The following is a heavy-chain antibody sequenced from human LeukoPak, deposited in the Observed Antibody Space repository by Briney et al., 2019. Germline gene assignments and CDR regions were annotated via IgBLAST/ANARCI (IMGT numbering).Heavy chain of an antibody. CDR2: ISAYNGNT. J-gene: IGHJ4*02. CDR1: GYTFISYG. V-gene: IGHV1-18*01. Sequence: ASVKVSCKASGYTFISYGISWVRQAPGQGLEWMGWISAYNGNTNYAQKLQGRVTMTTDTSTSTAYMELRSLRSDDTAVYYCARDRAGVDTAMVPNYWGQGTLVTVSS. D-gene: IGHD5-18*01. CDR3: ARDRAGVDTAMVPNY.